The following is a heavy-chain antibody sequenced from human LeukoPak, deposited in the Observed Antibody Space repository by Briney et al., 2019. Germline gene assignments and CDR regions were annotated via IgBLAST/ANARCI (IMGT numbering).Heavy chain of an antibody. Sequence: GGSLRLSCAASEFTFSSYAMNWVRQAPGKGLEWVAVIWSDGNNKEHGDPVKGRFTISRDNSKNTLYLQMNSLRAEDTAMYYCARDPRDEAAAGAFDYWGQGTLVTVSS. CDR2: IWSDGNNK. CDR1: EFTFSSYA. V-gene: IGHV3-33*08. J-gene: IGHJ4*02. CDR3: ARDPRDEAAAGAFDY. D-gene: IGHD6-13*01.